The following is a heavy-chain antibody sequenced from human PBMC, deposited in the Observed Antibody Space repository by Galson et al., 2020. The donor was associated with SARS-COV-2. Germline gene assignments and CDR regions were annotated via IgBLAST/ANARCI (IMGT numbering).Heavy chain of an antibody. J-gene: IGHJ5*02. V-gene: IGHV4-30-4*01. CDR2: IYYRGST. D-gene: IGHD3-22*01. CDR3: AREQSAYYYDSSGYQS. Sequence: SETLSLTCTVSGGSISSGDYYWSWIRQPPGKGLEWIGYIYYRGSTYYNPSLKSRVTISVDTSKNQFSLKLSSVTAADTAVYYCAREQSAYYYDSSGYQSWGQGTLVTVSS. CDR1: GGSISSGDYY.